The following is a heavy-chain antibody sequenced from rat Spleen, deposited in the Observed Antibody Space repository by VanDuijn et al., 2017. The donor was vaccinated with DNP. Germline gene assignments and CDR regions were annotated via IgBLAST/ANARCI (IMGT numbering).Heavy chain of an antibody. J-gene: IGHJ2*01. V-gene: IGHV3-3*01. CDR1: GYSITGTYR. D-gene: IGHD5-1*01. CDR2: INNAGST. Sequence: DVQLQESGPGLVKPSQSLSLTCSVTGYSITGTYRWNWIRKFPGSKLEWMGYINNAGSTNYNPSLKSRFSITRDTSKNQFFLQVNSVRNEDTATYYCAIQLGVFDYWGQGVMVIVSS. CDR3: AIQLGVFDY.